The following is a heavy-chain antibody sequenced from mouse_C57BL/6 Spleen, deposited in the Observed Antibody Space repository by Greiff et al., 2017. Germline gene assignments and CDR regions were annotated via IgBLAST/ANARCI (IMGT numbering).Heavy chain of an antibody. Sequence: QVQLQQPGAELVKPGASVKLSCKASGYTFTSYWMHWVKQRPGQGLEWIGMIHPNSGTTSYNQKFKGKATLTVDQSSSTAYMQLNSLTSEDSAVYYCAGRDYYGSFDYWGQGTTLTVSS. CDR2: IHPNSGTT. D-gene: IGHD1-1*01. CDR3: AGRDYYGSFDY. CDR1: GYTFTSYW. J-gene: IGHJ2*01. V-gene: IGHV1-64*01.